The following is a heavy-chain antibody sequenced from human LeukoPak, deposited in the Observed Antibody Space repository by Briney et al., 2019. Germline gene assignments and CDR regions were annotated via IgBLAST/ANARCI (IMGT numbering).Heavy chain of an antibody. V-gene: IGHV3-21*01. J-gene: IGHJ4*02. CDR3: ARVIVATMVRQYYFDY. CDR1: GFTFSSYS. D-gene: IGHD5-12*01. CDR2: ISSSSSYI. Sequence: GGSLRLSCAASGFTFSSYSMNWVRQAPGKGLEWVSSISSSSSYIYYADSVKGRFTISRDNAKYSLYLQMNSLRAEDTAVYYCARVIVATMVRQYYFDYWGQGTLVTVSS.